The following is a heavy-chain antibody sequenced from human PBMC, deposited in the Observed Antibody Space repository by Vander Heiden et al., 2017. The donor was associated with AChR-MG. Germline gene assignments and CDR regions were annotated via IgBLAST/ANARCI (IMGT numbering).Heavy chain of an antibody. CDR3: ARIRSDSSGYWGYYYYYYGMDV. J-gene: IGHJ6*02. CDR1: GFSLSTSGMC. D-gene: IGHD3-22*01. V-gene: IGHV2-70*01. Sequence: QVTLRESGPALVKPTQTLTLTCTFSGFSLSTSGMCVSWIRQPPGKALEWLALIDWDDDKYYSTSLKTRLTISKDTSKNQVVLTMTNMDPVDTATYYCARIRSDSSGYWGYYYYYYGMDVWGQGTTVTVSS. CDR2: IDWDDDK.